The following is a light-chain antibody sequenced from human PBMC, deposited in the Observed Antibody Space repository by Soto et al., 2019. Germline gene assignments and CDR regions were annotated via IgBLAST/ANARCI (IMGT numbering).Light chain of an antibody. V-gene: IGKV2-28*01. Sequence: DIVMTQSTLSLPVTPGEPASISCTSSQSLLYIDGYNYLDWYLQKPGQPPQLLIYSASNRASGVPDRFSGSGSGTDFTLRISRVEAEDVGVYFCMQARQTPFTFGPGTKVDIK. CDR3: MQARQTPFT. J-gene: IGKJ3*01. CDR1: QSLLYIDGYNY. CDR2: SAS.